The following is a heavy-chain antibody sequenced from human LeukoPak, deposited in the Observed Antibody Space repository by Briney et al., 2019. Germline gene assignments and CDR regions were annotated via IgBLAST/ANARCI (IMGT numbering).Heavy chain of an antibody. CDR1: GFTVSSHY. CDR2: IYNDGSR. Sequence: PGGSLRLSCAASGFTVSSHYMSWVRQAPEKGLEWVSVIYNDGSRYYADSVKGRFTISRDNSDNTLNLQMNSLRAEDTAVYYCAKGTTVTIRHFDYWGQGTLVTVSS. D-gene: IGHD4-17*01. CDR3: AKGTTVTIRHFDY. J-gene: IGHJ4*02. V-gene: IGHV3-53*01.